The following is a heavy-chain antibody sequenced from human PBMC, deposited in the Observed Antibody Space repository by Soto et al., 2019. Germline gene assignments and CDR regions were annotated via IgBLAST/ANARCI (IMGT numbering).Heavy chain of an antibody. CDR1: GYTFTSYY. CDR3: TRDLRLQGFSWLDC. J-gene: IGHJ5*01. Sequence: SVKVSCKASGYTFTSYYMHWVRQAPGQVLEWMGIINSSGGSTSYAQKFQGRVTMTRETSTSTVYMELSSMTPEHTAVYYCTRDLRLQGFSWLDCWGQGTLVTVAS. CDR2: INSSGGST. V-gene: IGHV1-46*01. D-gene: IGHD5-12*01.